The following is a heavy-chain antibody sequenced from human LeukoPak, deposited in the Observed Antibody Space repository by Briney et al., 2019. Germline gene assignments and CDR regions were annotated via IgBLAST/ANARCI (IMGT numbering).Heavy chain of an antibody. D-gene: IGHD2-2*02. CDR3: ARGSFVVVPAAIEV. CDR1: GGSISSYY. CDR2: IYSSGST. J-gene: IGHJ4*02. Sequence: SETLSLTCTVSGGSISSYYWSWIRQPPGKGLEWIGYIYSSGSTNYNPSLKSRLTISVDTSKNQFSLKLSSVTAADTAVYYCARGSFVVVPAAIEVWGQGTLVTVSS. V-gene: IGHV4-59*08.